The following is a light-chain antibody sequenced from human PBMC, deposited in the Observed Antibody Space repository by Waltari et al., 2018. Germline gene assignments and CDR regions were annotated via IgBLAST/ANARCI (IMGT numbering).Light chain of an antibody. CDR2: SAF. CDR3: PQTYSMPYT. CDR1: QTFNKF. V-gene: IGKV1-39*01. J-gene: IGKJ2*01. Sequence: DSQMTHSPSSVSASVGCRISISCRANQTFNKFLNWYQQKGSKAPKLLIFSAFSLQSGVPLSFSCPGSGTDSTLTISSLQPEDFATYYCPQTYSMPYTFGQGTNLEI.